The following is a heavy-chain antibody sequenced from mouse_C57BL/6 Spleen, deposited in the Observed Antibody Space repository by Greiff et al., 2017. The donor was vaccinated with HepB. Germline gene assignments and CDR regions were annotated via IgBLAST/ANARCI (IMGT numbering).Heavy chain of an antibody. V-gene: IGHV5-16*01. D-gene: IGHD1-1*01. Sequence: EVMLVESEGGLVQPGSSMKLSCTASGFTFSDYYMAWVRQVPEKGLEWVANINYDGSSTYYLDSLKSRFIISRDNAKNILYLQMSSLKSEDTATYYCARVGETVVPFDYWGQGTTLTVSS. CDR1: GFTFSDYY. J-gene: IGHJ2*01. CDR3: ARVGETVVPFDY. CDR2: INYDGSST.